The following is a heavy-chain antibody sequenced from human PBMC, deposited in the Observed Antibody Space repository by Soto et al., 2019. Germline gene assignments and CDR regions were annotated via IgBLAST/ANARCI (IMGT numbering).Heavy chain of an antibody. V-gene: IGHV1-69*12. Sequence: QVQVEQSEAEVKKPGSSVKVSCKASGGTFTTAAISWVRQAPGQGLEWMGGIMPIFRTADYAQKFQDRVSITADESTRTAYLELRSLRSEDTAVYYCARDKDRPQLGGNYYYILDVWGQGTTVTVSS. CDR1: GGTFTTAA. CDR2: IMPIFRTA. D-gene: IGHD3-3*02. CDR3: ARDKDRPQLGGNYYYILDV. J-gene: IGHJ6*02.